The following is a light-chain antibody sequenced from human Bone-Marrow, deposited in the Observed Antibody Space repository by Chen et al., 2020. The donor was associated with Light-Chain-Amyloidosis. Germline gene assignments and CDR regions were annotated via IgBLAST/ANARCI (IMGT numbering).Light chain of an antibody. CDR3: QSADTTDTLYVL. V-gene: IGLV3-25*03. CDR2: NDS. J-gene: IGLJ2*01. Sequence: SYELTQPPSVSVSPGQTARISCSGDGLPKQYAYWYQQKPGQAPVLVIYNDSERPSGNPERFSGSSSGTTVTLTISGVQAEDEADYYCQSADTTDTLYVLFGGGTKLTVL. CDR1: GLPKQY.